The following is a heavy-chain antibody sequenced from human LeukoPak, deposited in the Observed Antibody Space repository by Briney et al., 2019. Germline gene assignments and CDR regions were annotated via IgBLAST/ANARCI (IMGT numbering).Heavy chain of an antibody. CDR3: AAVAGYYYYGMDV. J-gene: IGHJ6*02. V-gene: IGHV4-4*02. D-gene: IGHD6-19*01. CDR2: IYHSGST. Sequence: SETLSLTCTVSGGSISSSNWWSWVRQPPGKGLEWIGEIYHSGSTNYNPSLKSRVTISVDKSKNQFSLKLSSVTAADTAVYYCAAVAGYYYYGMDVWGQGTTVTVSS. CDR1: GGSISSSNW.